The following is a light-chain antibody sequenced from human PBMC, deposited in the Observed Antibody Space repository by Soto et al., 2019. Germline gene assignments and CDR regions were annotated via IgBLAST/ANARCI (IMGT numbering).Light chain of an antibody. V-gene: IGKV3-11*01. J-gene: IGKJ4*01. CDR3: QQRNNWPPVT. CDR2: GAS. Sequence: VMTPAPATLSVSPGEGATLSCRASQAVNNNVAWYQLKDGQVPRLLIYGASTRATDIPARFSGSGSGTDFTLTIRSLEPEDFAVYYCQQRNNWPPVTCGGGTKGDIK. CDR1: QAVNNN.